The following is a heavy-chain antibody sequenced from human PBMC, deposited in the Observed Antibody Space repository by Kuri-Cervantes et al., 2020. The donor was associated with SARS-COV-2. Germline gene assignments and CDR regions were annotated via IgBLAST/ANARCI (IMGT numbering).Heavy chain of an antibody. CDR1: GFTFSSYY. Sequence: GESLKISCAASGFTFSSYYIHWVRQAPGKGLEWVAVISYDGSDKYYADSVKGRFTISRDNAKNTLYLQMNSLRVEDTAVYYCAKDSSSLRGQLGVSSNYYGIDVWGQGTTVTVSS. D-gene: IGHD3-16*01. CDR2: ISYDGSDK. CDR3: AKDSSSLRGQLGVSSNYYGIDV. V-gene: IGHV3-30*18. J-gene: IGHJ6*02.